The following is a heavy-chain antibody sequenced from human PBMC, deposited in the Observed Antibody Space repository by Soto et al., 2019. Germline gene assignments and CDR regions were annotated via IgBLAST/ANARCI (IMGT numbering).Heavy chain of an antibody. CDR1: GGSFSSSNW. D-gene: IGHD2-2*01. CDR3: ARDRTVGYCSSTSCYHYYYYGMDV. CDR2: IYHSGST. Sequence: SETLSLTCAVSGGSFSSSNWWSWVRQPPGKGLEWIGEIYHSGSTNYNPSLKSRVTISVDKSKNQFSLKLSSVTAADTAVYYCARDRTVGYCSSTSCYHYYYYGMDVWGQGTTVTVSS. J-gene: IGHJ6*02. V-gene: IGHV4-4*02.